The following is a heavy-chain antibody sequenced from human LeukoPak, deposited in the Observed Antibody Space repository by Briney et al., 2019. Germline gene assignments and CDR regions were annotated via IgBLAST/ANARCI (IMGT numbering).Heavy chain of an antibody. CDR1: GFHLSTSW. Sequence: GSLRLSCATPGFHLSTSWMHWVRQASGKGLVWVSRINTDGNTRDYADSVKGRFTISRDNAKNTLYLQMNSLRAEDTAVYYCVRDMGYYDKVWGQGTLVTVSS. D-gene: IGHD3-22*01. V-gene: IGHV3-74*01. J-gene: IGHJ4*02. CDR2: INTDGNTR. CDR3: VRDMGYYDKV.